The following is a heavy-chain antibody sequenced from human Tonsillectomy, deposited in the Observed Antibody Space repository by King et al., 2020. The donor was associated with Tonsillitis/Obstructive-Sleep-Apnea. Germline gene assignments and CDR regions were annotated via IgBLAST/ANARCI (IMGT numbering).Heavy chain of an antibody. CDR1: GESFSGHY. D-gene: IGHD1-20*01. Sequence: VQLQQWGAGPLKPSETLSLTCAVYGESFSGHYWSWIRQPPGKGLEWIGEINHSGSTNYSPSLKSRVSISVDTSKNQFSLNLRSVTAADTAVYYCARRHSVTVVPFDYWGQGTLVTVSS. V-gene: IGHV4-34*01. CDR3: ARRHSVTVVPFDY. CDR2: INHSGST. J-gene: IGHJ4*02.